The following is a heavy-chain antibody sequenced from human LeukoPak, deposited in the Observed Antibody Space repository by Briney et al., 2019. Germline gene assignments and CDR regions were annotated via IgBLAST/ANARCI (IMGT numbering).Heavy chain of an antibody. Sequence: SETLSLTCTVSGGSISSYYWSWIRQPAGKGLEWIGRIYTSRSTNYNPSLKSRVTMSVDTSKNQFSLKLSSVTAADTAVYYCARVARPDFWSGYYLLNHYYYYYMDVWGKGTTVTVSS. CDR2: IYTSRST. CDR3: ARVARPDFWSGYYLLNHYYYYYMDV. V-gene: IGHV4-4*07. CDR1: GGSISSYY. J-gene: IGHJ6*03. D-gene: IGHD3-3*01.